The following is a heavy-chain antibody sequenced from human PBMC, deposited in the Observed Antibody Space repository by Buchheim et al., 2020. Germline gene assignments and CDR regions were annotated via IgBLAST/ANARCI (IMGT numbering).Heavy chain of an antibody. CDR3: ARDINGRADY. V-gene: IGHV4-30-4*01. Sequence: QVQLQEPGPGLVKPSQTLSLTCTVSGGSISSDDYYWSWIRQPPGKGLEWIGYIYYSGSTYYNPSLKSRLTISVDTSRNQFSLKLSSVTAADTAVYYCARDINGRADYWGQGTLVTVSS. CDR2: IYYSGST. J-gene: IGHJ4*02. D-gene: IGHD3-10*01. CDR1: GGSISSDDYY.